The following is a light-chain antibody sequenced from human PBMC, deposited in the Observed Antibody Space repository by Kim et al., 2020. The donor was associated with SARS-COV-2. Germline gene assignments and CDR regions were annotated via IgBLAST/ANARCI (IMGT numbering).Light chain of an antibody. CDR2: GAS. Sequence: EIVLTQSPDTLSLSPGDRATLSCRASQSVSTVYLAWYQHKPGQAPRLLIYGASNRATGIPDRFSGSGSGTDFTLIINRVEPEDFAIYYCQQYVTSHPITFGQGTRLEIK. V-gene: IGKV3-20*01. CDR1: QSVSTVY. J-gene: IGKJ5*01. CDR3: QQYVTSHPIT.